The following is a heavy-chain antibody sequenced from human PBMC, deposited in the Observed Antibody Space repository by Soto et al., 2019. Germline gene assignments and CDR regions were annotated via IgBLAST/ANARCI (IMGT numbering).Heavy chain of an antibody. CDR1: GGSISSSSYY. Sequence: PSETLSLTCTVSGGSISSSSYYWGWIRQPPGKGLEWIGSIYYSGSTYYNPSLKSRVTISVDTSKNQFSLKLSSVTAADTAVYYCARLPRGWELLAGPDYWGQGTLVTVSS. J-gene: IGHJ4*02. CDR3: ARLPRGWELLAGPDY. D-gene: IGHD1-26*01. CDR2: IYYSGST. V-gene: IGHV4-39*01.